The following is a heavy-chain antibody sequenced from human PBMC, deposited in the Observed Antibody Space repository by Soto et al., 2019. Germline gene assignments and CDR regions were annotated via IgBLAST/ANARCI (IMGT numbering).Heavy chain of an antibody. CDR2: IYYSGST. CDR1: GGSISSGDYY. V-gene: IGHV4-30-4*01. CDR3: ARIMVRGVIPTAFDP. D-gene: IGHD3-10*01. J-gene: IGHJ5*02. Sequence: PSETLSLTCTVSGGSISSGDYYWSWIRQPPGNGLEWIGYIYYSGSTYYNPSLKSRVTISVDTSKNQFSLKLSSVTAADTAVYYCARIMVRGVIPTAFDPWGQGTLVTVSS.